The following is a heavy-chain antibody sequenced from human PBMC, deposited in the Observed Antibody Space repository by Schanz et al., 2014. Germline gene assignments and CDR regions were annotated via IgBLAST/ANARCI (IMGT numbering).Heavy chain of an antibody. Sequence: QVQLVQSGAEVKKPGSSVKVSCKASGGTFSTYPINWLRQAPGQGLEWMGRIIPIHGIVNYAQNFQGRVTITADKSTSTAYMELSSLRSDDTAVYYCARGGGPEDVFDIWGQGTILTVSS. CDR2: IIPIHGIV. J-gene: IGHJ3*02. V-gene: IGHV1-69*02. CDR3: ARGGGPEDVFDI. D-gene: IGHD2-15*01. CDR1: GGTFSTYP.